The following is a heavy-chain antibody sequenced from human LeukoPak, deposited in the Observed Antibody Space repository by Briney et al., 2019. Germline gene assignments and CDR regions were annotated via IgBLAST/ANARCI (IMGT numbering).Heavy chain of an antibody. V-gene: IGHV4-34*01. CDR2: INHSGST. D-gene: IGHD3-9*01. CDR3: AKDGGEYYDILTGYYPRLYYMDV. Sequence: PSETLSLTCAVYGGSFSSYYWSWIRQPPGKGLEWIGEINHSGSTNYNPSLKSRVTISVDTSKKQFSLKLSSVTAADTAVYYCAKDGGEYYDILTGYYPRLYYMDVWGKGTTVTISS. CDR1: GGSFSSYY. J-gene: IGHJ6*03.